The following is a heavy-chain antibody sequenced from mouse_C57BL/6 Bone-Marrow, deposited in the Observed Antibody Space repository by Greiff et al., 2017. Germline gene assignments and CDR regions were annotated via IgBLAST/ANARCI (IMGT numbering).Heavy chain of an antibody. CDR2: IDPSDSYT. CDR1: GYTFTSYW. CDR3: AREGYDGYYFYFDY. D-gene: IGHD2-3*01. J-gene: IGHJ2*01. Sequence: QVQLQQPGAELVMPGASVKLSCKASGYTFTSYWMHWVKQRPGQGLEWIGEIDPSDSYTNYNQTFKGKYTLTVGKSSSTAYMQLSSLTSEDSAVYDCAREGYDGYYFYFDYWGQGTTLTVSS. V-gene: IGHV1-69*01.